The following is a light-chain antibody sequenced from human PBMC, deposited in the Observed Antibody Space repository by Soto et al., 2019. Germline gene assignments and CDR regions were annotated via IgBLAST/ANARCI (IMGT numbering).Light chain of an antibody. J-gene: IGKJ3*01. CDR3: QQSYSSNT. V-gene: IGKV4-1*01. Sequence: DIVMTQSPDSLAVSLGERATINCKSSQSVLSTSNNKNYLAWYQQKPGQPPKLLMYWASTRESGVPDRLSGSGSGTDFTLTISSLQSEDVAVYYCQQSYSSNTVGPGTKVDIK. CDR1: QSVLSTSNNKNY. CDR2: WAS.